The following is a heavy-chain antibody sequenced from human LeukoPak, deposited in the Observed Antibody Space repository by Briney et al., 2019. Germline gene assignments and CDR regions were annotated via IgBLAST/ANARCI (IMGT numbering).Heavy chain of an antibody. CDR1: GFTFSSYG. Sequence: PGGSLRLSCAASGFTFSSYGMLWVRQAPGKGLEWVAVISYDGSNKYYADSVKGRFTISRDNSKNTLYLQMNSLRAEDTAVYYCAKDQDEWEPTGGYYFDYWGQGTLVTVSS. CDR3: AKDQDEWEPTGGYYFDY. D-gene: IGHD1-26*01. V-gene: IGHV3-30*18. J-gene: IGHJ4*02. CDR2: ISYDGSNK.